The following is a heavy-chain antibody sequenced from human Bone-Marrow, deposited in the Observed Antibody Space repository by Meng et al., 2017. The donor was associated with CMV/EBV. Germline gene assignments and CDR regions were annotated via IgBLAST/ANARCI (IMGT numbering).Heavy chain of an antibody. CDR2: IYYSGST. V-gene: IGHV4-61*01. CDR3: ARDLHFYHYDFWSGYLGGWFDP. D-gene: IGHD3-3*01. CDR1: GGSVSSGSYY. Sequence: SETLSLTCTVSGGSVSSGSYYWSWIRQPPGKGLEWIGYIYYSGSTNYNPSLKSRVTISVDKSKNQFSLKLSSVTAADTAVYYCARDLHFYHYDFWSGYLGGWFDPWGQGTLVAVSS. J-gene: IGHJ5*02.